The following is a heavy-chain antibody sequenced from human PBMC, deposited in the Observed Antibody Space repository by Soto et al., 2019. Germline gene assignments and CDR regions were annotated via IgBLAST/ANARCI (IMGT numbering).Heavy chain of an antibody. CDR3: ARQWDIAAAGIFWFDP. CDR1: GGSISSYY. CDR2: IYYSGST. Sequence: SETLSLTCSVSGGSISSYYWSWIRQPPGKGLEWIGYIYYSGSTNYNPSLKSRVTISVDTSKNQFSLKLSSVTAADTAVYYCARQWDIAAAGIFWFDPWGQGTLVTVSS. V-gene: IGHV4-59*08. D-gene: IGHD6-13*01. J-gene: IGHJ5*02.